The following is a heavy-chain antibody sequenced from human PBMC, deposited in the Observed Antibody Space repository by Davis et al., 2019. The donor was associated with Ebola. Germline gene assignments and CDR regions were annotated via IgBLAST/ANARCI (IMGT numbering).Heavy chain of an antibody. CDR3: ARGHRAYGVVTWFEH. J-gene: IGHJ5*02. CDR1: GFTFSSYA. D-gene: IGHD3-3*01. Sequence: GESLKISCAASGFTFSSYAMSWVRQAPGKGLEWVSAISGSGGSTYYADSVKGRFTISRDNSKNTLYLQMNSLRVDDTAVYYCARGHRAYGVVTWFEHWGQGAPVTVSS. V-gene: IGHV3-23*01. CDR2: ISGSGGST.